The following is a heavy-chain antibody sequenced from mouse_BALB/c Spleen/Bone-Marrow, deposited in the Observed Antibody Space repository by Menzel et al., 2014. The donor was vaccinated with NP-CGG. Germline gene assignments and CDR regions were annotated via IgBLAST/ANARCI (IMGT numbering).Heavy chain of an antibody. D-gene: IGHD4-1*01. CDR3: ARELGHYAMDY. CDR1: GFSLTGYG. CDR2: IWGDGST. V-gene: IGHV2-6-7*01. Sequence: VQLQQSGPGLVAPSQSLSIPCTVSGFSLTGYGVNWVRQPPGKGLEWLGMIWGDGSTDYNSALKSRLSISKDNSKSQVFLKMNSLQTDDTARYYCARELGHYAMDYWGQGTSVTVSS. J-gene: IGHJ4*01.